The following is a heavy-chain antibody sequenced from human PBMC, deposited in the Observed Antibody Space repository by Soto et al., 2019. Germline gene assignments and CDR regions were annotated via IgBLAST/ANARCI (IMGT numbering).Heavy chain of an antibody. CDR2: IYSGGST. V-gene: IGHV4-30-2*03. J-gene: IGHJ5*02. D-gene: IGHD2-2*01. CDR1: GGSISSGGYS. CDR3: ARHKDIVLVGFDP. Sequence: SETLSLTCAVSGGSISSGGYSWSWIRQPPGKGLEWIGSIYSGGSTYYNPSLKSRVTISVDTSKNQFSLKLSSVTAADTAVYYCARHKDIVLVGFDPWGQGTLVTVSS.